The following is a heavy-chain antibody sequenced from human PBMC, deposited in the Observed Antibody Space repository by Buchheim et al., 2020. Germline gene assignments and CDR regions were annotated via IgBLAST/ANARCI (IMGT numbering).Heavy chain of an antibody. CDR1: GGSISRTIYY. V-gene: IGHV4-39*01. CDR3: ASPFTSSYDFDY. J-gene: IGHJ4*02. Sequence: QLQLQESGPGLVKPSETLSLTCSVSGGSISRTIYYWGWIRQPPGKGLEWIGSIYHDGSSYYNPSLKSRVTLSADTSKHHFSLKLSSVTAADTAVYYCASPFTSSYDFDYWGQGTL. D-gene: IGHD3-16*01. CDR2: IYHDGSS.